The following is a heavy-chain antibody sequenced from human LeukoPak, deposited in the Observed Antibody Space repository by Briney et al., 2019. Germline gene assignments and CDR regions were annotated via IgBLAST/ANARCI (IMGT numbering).Heavy chain of an antibody. CDR3: ASRSYGDYVDAFDI. V-gene: IGHV4-4*07. D-gene: IGHD4-17*01. CDR2: IYTSGST. CDR1: GGSISYYD. J-gene: IGHJ3*02. Sequence: PSETLSLTCTVSGGSISYYDWTSIRQPARTGLEWIGRIYTSGSTNYNPSLKSRVTMSVDTSKNQFSLKLSSVTAADTAVYYCASRSYGDYVDAFDIWGQGTMVTVSS.